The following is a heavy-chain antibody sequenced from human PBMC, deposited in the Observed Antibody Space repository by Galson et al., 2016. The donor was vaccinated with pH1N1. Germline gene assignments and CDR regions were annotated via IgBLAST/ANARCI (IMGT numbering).Heavy chain of an antibody. Sequence: SVKVSCKVSGNSLTQLFIHWVRQTPGKGLEWMGGFDPEDGEAIHAQEFQGRFIMTGDTSTDTAYMELSSLGSEDTAVYFCTTGPYCSAEACTFDYWGQGTLVTVSS. CDR3: TTGPYCSAEACTFDY. CDR1: GNSLTQLF. V-gene: IGHV1-24*01. CDR2: FDPEDGEA. J-gene: IGHJ4*02. D-gene: IGHD2-15*01.